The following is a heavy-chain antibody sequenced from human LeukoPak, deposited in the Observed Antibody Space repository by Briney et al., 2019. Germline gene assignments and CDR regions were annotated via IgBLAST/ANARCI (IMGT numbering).Heavy chain of an antibody. CDR3: ARDHTAIDAFDI. D-gene: IGHD2-21*02. V-gene: IGHV3-21*01. CDR2: ISSSSSYI. Sequence: GGSLRLSCAASGFTFSSYSMNWVRQAPGKGLEWVSSISSSSSYIYYADSVKGRFTISRDNAKNSLYLQMNSLRAEDTAVYYCARDHTAIDAFDIWGQGTMVTVSS. J-gene: IGHJ3*02. CDR1: GFTFSSYS.